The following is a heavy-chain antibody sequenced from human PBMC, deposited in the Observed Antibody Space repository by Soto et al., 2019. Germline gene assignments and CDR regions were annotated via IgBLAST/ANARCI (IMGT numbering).Heavy chain of an antibody. V-gene: IGHV4-59*01. D-gene: IGHD1-1*01. CDR3: ARVNADKAYNWFDP. J-gene: IGHJ5*02. Sequence: SETLSLTCTVSGGSISSYYWSWIRQPPGKGLEWIGYIYYSGSTNYNPSLKSRVTISVDTSKNQFSLKLSSVTAADTAVYYCARVNADKAYNWFDPWGQGTLVTVSS. CDR2: IYYSGST. CDR1: GGSISSYY.